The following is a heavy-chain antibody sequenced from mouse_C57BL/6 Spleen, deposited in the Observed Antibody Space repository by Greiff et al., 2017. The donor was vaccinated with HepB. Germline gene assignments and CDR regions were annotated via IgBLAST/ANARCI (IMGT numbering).Heavy chain of an antibody. V-gene: IGHV1-55*01. CDR2: IYPGSGST. J-gene: IGHJ4*01. Sequence: QVQLQQPGAELVKPGASVKMSCKASGYTFTSYWITWVKQRPGQGLEWIGDIYPGSGSTNYNEKFKSKATLTVDTSSSTAYMQLSSLTSEDSAVYYCARSYYCSSVYYYARDYWGQGTSVTVSS. CDR1: GYTFTSYW. CDR3: ARSYYCSSVYYYARDY. D-gene: IGHD1-1*01.